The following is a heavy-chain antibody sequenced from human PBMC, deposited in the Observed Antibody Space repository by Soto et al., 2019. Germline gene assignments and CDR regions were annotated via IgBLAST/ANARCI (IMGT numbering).Heavy chain of an antibody. CDR3: ATWRSSSWFDY. CDR2: IFSGDPNT. D-gene: IGHD6-13*01. CDR1: GYSFSTYS. J-gene: IGHJ4*02. Sequence: PGESLKISCKGSGYSFSTYSIGWVRQMPGRGLEWMGNIFSGDPNTRYSPSFQGQVTISADKSISTAYLQWSSLKASDTAIYYCATWRSSSWFDYWGQGTLVTVSS. V-gene: IGHV5-51*01.